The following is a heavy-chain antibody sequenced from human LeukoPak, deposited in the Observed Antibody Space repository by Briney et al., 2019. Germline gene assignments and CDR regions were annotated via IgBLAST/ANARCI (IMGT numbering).Heavy chain of an antibody. J-gene: IGHJ4*02. D-gene: IGHD4-23*01. CDR1: GFTFSSYA. V-gene: IGHV3-30-3*01. Sequence: PGGSLRLSCAASGFTFSSYAMHWVRQAPGKGLEWVAVISYDGSNKYYADSVKGRFTISRDNSKNTLYQQMNSLRAEDTAVYYCARVWLDDYGGNYFDYWGQGTLVTVSS. CDR2: ISYDGSNK. CDR3: ARVWLDDYGGNYFDY.